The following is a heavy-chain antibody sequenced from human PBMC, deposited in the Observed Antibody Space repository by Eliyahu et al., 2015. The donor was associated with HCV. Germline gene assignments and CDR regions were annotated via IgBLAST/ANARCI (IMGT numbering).Heavy chain of an antibody. Sequence: QVQLQESGPGLVKPSGTLSLTCAVXGGSISSSNWWSWVRQPPGKGLEWIGEIYHSGSTNYNPSLKSRVTISVDKSKNQFSLKLSSVTAADTAVYYCARDPVRDSMGATVYYYYGMDVWGQGTTVTVSS. CDR3: ARDPVRDSMGATVYYYYGMDV. CDR1: GGSISSSNW. V-gene: IGHV4-4*02. J-gene: IGHJ6*02. CDR2: IYHSGST. D-gene: IGHD1-26*01.